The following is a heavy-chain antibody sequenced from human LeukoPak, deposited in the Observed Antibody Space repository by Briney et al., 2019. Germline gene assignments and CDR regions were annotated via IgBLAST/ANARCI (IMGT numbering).Heavy chain of an antibody. J-gene: IGHJ4*02. Sequence: GGSLRLSCAASGLTFINYAMNWVRQAPGKGLEWASVISDSGGSTLYADSVKGRFTVSRDNSKNTLYLQMNSLRAEDTAVYYCARGPGYCSSTSCPSFDYWGQGTLVTVSS. D-gene: IGHD2-2*01. V-gene: IGHV3-23*01. CDR3: ARGPGYCSSTSCPSFDY. CDR1: GLTFINYA. CDR2: ISDSGGST.